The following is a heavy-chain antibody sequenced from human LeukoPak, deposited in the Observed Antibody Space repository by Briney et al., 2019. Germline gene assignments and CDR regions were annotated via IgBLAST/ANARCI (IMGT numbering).Heavy chain of an antibody. Sequence: GGSLRLSCAASGFTFSSYSMNWVRQAPGKGLVWVSRINSDGSTTNYADSVEGRFTISRDNAKNTLYLQMNSLRAEDTAVYYCIRGAYHVYAMDVWGQAPTVTVSS. CDR3: IRGAYHVYAMDV. D-gene: IGHD2-21*01. J-gene: IGHJ6*02. CDR2: INSDGSTT. CDR1: GFTFSSYS. V-gene: IGHV3-74*01.